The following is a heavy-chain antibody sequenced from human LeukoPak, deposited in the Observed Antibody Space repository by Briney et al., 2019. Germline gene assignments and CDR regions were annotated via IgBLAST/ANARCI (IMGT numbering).Heavy chain of an antibody. V-gene: IGHV4-39*07. J-gene: IGHJ3*02. CDR2: IYYSGTT. CDR3: ARFTALVVVPADDAFDM. D-gene: IGHD2-15*01. CDR1: GGSITSTSYH. Sequence: SETLSLTCSVSGGSITSTSYHWGWLRQPPGKGLEWIASIYYSGTTYYNPSLKSRVTISVDTSKNQFSLKLTSVTAADTAVYYCARFTALVVVPADDAFDMWGQGTMVTVSS.